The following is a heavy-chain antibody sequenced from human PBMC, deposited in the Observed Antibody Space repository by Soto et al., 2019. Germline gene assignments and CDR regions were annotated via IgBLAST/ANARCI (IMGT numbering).Heavy chain of an antibody. CDR3: ARGDCSGGTCYLGYYYMDV. CDR1: GGSISSYY. D-gene: IGHD2-15*01. CDR2: IYYSGST. J-gene: IGHJ6*03. V-gene: IGHV4-59*01. Sequence: QVQLQESGPGLVKPSETLSLTCTVSGGSISSYYWSWIRQPPGKGLEWIGYIYYSGSTNYNPSLKSRVTISVDTSKNQFSLKLSSVTAADTAVYYCARGDCSGGTCYLGYYYMDVWGKGTTVTVSS.